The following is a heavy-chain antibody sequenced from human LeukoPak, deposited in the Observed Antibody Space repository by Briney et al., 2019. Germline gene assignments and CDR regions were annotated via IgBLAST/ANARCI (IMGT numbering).Heavy chain of an antibody. D-gene: IGHD3-3*01. J-gene: IGHJ3*01. CDR2: INPNTGDT. V-gene: IGHV1-2*02. Sequence: EASVKVSCKASGYTFTGYYMHWVRQAPGQGLEWMGWINPNTGDTNYSQNFQGRVTMTRDTSISTAYMELSRLRSDDTAVYYCARDWAPQYYDFWSDAFDFWGQGTMVTVSS. CDR1: GYTFTGYY. CDR3: ARDWAPQYYDFWSDAFDF.